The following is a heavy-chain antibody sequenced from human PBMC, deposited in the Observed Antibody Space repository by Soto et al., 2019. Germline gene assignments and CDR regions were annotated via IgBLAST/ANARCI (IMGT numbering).Heavy chain of an antibody. Sequence: GGSLRLSCAASGFTFSSYSMNWVRQAPGKGLEWVTYISSSSSYIYYADSVKGRFTISSDKTKNSLYLQMLSLQAEDTAGYFCARTVDWGGYDDYWGQGTLVTVSS. CDR2: ISSSSSYI. D-gene: IGHD5-12*01. V-gene: IGHV3-21*01. J-gene: IGHJ4*02. CDR3: ARTVDWGGYDDY. CDR1: GFTFSSYS.